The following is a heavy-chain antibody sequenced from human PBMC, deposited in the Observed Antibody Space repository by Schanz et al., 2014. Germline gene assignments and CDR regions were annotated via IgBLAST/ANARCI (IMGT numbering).Heavy chain of an antibody. CDR2: IIPILGIA. CDR1: GYTFPSYG. Sequence: QVQLVQSGSEVKKPGASVKVSCKASGYTFPSYGISWVRQAPGQGLEWMGRIIPILGIANYAQKFQGRVTITADRSTSTAYMELSSLRSEDTAVYYCARDQSPYTNSSDVRYFDYWGQGSLVTVSS. V-gene: IGHV1-69*04. D-gene: IGHD6-6*01. J-gene: IGHJ4*02. CDR3: ARDQSPYTNSSDVRYFDY.